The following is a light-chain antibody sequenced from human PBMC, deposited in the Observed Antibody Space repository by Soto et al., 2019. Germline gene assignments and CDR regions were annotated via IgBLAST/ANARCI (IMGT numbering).Light chain of an antibody. CDR2: DVS. CDR3: CSYAGSYTYV. J-gene: IGLJ1*01. V-gene: IGLV2-11*01. CDR1: SSDVGGYNY. Sequence: QSVLAQPRSVSGSPGQSVTISCTGTSSDVGGYNYVSWYQQHPGRAPKVMIYDVSKRPSGVPDRCSGSKSGNTASLTISGLQAEDEADYYCCSYAGSYTYVFGTGTKVTVL.